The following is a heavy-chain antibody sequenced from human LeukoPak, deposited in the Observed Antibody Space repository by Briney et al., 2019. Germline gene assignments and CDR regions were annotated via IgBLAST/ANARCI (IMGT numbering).Heavy chain of an antibody. J-gene: IGHJ3*02. CDR2: INPNSGGT. D-gene: IGHD3-3*01. Sequence: ASVKVSCKASGYTFTGYYMHWVRQAPGQGLEWMGWINPNSGGTNYAQKFQGRVTMTRDTSISTAYMELSRLRSDDTAVYYCATNDFWSGPDAFDIWGQGTMVTVSS. V-gene: IGHV1-2*02. CDR1: GYTFTGYY. CDR3: ATNDFWSGPDAFDI.